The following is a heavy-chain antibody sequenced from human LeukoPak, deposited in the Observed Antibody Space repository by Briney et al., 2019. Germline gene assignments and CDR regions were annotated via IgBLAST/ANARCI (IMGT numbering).Heavy chain of an antibody. D-gene: IGHD3-22*01. CDR1: GGSISSGGYY. J-gene: IGHJ4*02. CDR3: ARHHYDYYDSSGYFFDY. CDR2: IYYSGST. Sequence: SETLSLTCTVSGGSISSGGYYWSWIRQHPGKGLEWIGYIYYSGSTYYNPSLKSRVTISVDTSKNQFSLKLSSVTAADTAVYYCARHHYDYYDSSGYFFDYWGQGTLVTVSS. V-gene: IGHV4-31*03.